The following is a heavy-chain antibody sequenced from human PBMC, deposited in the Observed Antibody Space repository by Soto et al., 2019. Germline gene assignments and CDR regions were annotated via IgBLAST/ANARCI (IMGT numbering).Heavy chain of an antibody. CDR3: ARPSHQIQLWLGWLGY. D-gene: IGHD5-18*01. V-gene: IGHV3-30-3*01. J-gene: IGHJ4*02. Sequence: PGGSLRLSCAASGFTFSSYAMHWVRQAPGKGLEWVAVISYDGSNKYYADSVKGRFTISRDNSKNTLYLQMNSLRAEDTAVYYCARPSHQIQLWLGWLGYWGQGTRVTLSS. CDR2: ISYDGSNK. CDR1: GFTFSSYA.